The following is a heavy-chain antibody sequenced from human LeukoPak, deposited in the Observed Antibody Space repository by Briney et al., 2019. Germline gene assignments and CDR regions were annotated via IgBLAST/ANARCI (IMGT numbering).Heavy chain of an antibody. CDR1: GYSISSGYY. Sequence: SETLSLTCAVPGYSISSGYYWGWIRQPPGKGLEWIGSIYHSGSTYYNPSLKSRVTISVDTSKNQFSLKLSSVTAADTAVYYCASIPAAINYWGQGTLVTVSS. CDR2: IYHSGST. CDR3: ASIPAAINY. V-gene: IGHV4-38-2*01. J-gene: IGHJ4*02. D-gene: IGHD2-2*02.